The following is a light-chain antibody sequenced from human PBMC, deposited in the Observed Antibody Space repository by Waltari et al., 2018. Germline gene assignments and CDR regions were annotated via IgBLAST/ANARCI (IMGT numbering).Light chain of an antibody. Sequence: QSALTQPASLSGSPGTSITISCTGTSRYVGNYKSVYWYKHHPGKVPKVIIYEVSNRPAGISSRFSGSKSGNTASLTISGLQADDEADYYCASYTTSDTIVFGTGTGVTVL. CDR2: EVS. V-gene: IGLV2-14*01. CDR1: SRYVGNYKS. J-gene: IGLJ1*01. CDR3: ASYTTSDTIV.